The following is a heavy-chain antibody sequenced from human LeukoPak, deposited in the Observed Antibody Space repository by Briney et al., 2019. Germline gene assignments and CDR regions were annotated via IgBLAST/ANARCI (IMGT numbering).Heavy chain of an antibody. V-gene: IGHV3-21*01. CDR1: GFTFSTYS. Sequence: PGGSLRLSCAASGFTFSTYSMNWVRQAPGKGLEWVSSISSSSSYIYYADSVKSRFTISRDNAKNSLYLQMNSLRAEDTAVYYCARVRNSFDYWGQGTLVTVSS. CDR3: ARVRNSFDY. CDR2: ISSSSSYI. D-gene: IGHD3-10*01. J-gene: IGHJ4*02.